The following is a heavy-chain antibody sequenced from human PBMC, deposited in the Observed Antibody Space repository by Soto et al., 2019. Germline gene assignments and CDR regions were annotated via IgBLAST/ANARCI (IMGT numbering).Heavy chain of an antibody. D-gene: IGHD5-12*01. CDR3: ARDRGEMATIVVY. V-gene: IGHV1-69*06. J-gene: IGHJ4*02. CDR2: IIPICGTA. CDR1: GGTFSSYA. Sequence: ASVKVSCKASGGTFSSYAISWVRQAPGRGLEWMGVIIPICGTANYAQKFQGRVTMTGDTSTSTVYTELSSPRSEDTAVYYCARDRGEMATIVVYWGQGTLVTVSS.